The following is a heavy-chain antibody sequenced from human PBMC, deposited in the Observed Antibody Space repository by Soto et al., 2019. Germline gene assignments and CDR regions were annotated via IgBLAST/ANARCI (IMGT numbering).Heavy chain of an antibody. D-gene: IGHD2-2*01. CDR2: INHSGST. V-gene: IGHV4-34*01. J-gene: IGHJ5*02. Sequence: LPETLSLTCAVYGGSFSGYYGSWIRQPPGKGLEWIGEINHSGSTNYNPSLKSRVTISVDTSKNQSSLKLSSVTAADTAVYYCARVGYCSSTSCYGRWFDPWGQGTLVTVSS. CDR1: GGSFSGYY. CDR3: ARVGYCSSTSCYGRWFDP.